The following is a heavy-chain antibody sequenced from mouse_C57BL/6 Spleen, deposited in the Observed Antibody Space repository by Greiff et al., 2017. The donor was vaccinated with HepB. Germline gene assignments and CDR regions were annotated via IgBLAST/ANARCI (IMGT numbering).Heavy chain of an antibody. V-gene: IGHV1-74*01. CDR1: GYTFTSYW. CDR3: EVVATDYAMDY. Sequence: QVQLQQPGAELVKPGASVKVSCKASGYTFTSYWMHWVKQRPGQGLEWIGRIHPSDSDTNYNQKFKGKATLTVDKSSRPAYMQLSSLTSEDSAVYYCEVVATDYAMDYWGQGTSVTVSS. J-gene: IGHJ4*01. CDR2: IHPSDSDT. D-gene: IGHD1-1*01.